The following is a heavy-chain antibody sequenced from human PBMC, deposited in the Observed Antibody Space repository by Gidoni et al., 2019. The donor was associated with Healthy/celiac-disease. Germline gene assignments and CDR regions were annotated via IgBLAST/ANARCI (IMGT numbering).Heavy chain of an antibody. D-gene: IGHD3-10*01. J-gene: IGHJ6*02. CDR1: GGSISSYY. CDR3: ARRVYGSGSFSKYGMDV. Sequence: QVQLQESGPGLVKPSETLSLTCTVSGGSISSYYWSWIRQPPGKGLEWIGYIYYSGSTNYNPSLKSRVTISVDTSKNQFSLKLSSVTAADTAVYYCARRVYGSGSFSKYGMDVWGQGTTVTVSS. CDR2: IYYSGST. V-gene: IGHV4-59*01.